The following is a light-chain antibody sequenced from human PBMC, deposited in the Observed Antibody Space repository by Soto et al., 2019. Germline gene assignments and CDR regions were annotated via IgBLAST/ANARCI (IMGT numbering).Light chain of an antibody. CDR3: QQYGSAPRT. V-gene: IGKV3-15*01. Sequence: IVLTQPPATLSVAPGESGTLSCRASQSVSSNLAWYQQKPGQAPRLLIYGASTRATGIPARFSGSGSGTEFTLTISSLQSEDFAVYYCQQYGSAPRTFGQGTKVDIK. J-gene: IGKJ1*01. CDR2: GAS. CDR1: QSVSSN.